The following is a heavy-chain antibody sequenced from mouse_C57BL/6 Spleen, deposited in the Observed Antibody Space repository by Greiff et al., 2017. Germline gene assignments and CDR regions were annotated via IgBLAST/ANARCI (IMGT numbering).Heavy chain of an antibody. CDR3: ARRKGYSPFAY. CDR2: FHPYNDDT. CDR1: GYTFTTYP. Sequence: VKLVESGAELVKPGASVTMSCKASGYTFTTYPLEWMKQNHGKSLEWIGNFHPYNDDTKYNEKFKGKATLTVEKSSSTVYLELSRLTSDDSAVYYCARRKGYSPFAYWGQGTLVTVSA. V-gene: IGHV1-47*01. J-gene: IGHJ3*01. D-gene: IGHD2-12*01.